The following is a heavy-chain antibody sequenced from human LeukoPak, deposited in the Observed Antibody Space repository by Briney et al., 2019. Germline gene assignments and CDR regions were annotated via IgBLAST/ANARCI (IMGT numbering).Heavy chain of an antibody. J-gene: IGHJ4*02. Sequence: PGGSLRPSCAASGFTFSSYSMNWVRQAPGKGLGWVSSISSSSSYIYYADSVKGRFTISRDNAKNSLYLQMNSLRAEDTAVYYCAREWAAAGLDYWGQGTLVTVSS. CDR1: GFTFSSYS. CDR2: ISSSSSYI. D-gene: IGHD6-13*01. CDR3: AREWAAAGLDY. V-gene: IGHV3-21*01.